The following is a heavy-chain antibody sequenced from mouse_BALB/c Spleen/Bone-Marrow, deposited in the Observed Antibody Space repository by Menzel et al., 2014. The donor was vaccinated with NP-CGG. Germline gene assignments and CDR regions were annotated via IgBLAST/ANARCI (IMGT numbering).Heavy chain of an antibody. CDR2: IDPANGNT. Sequence: EVKLMESGAELVKPGASVKLSCTASGFNIKDTYMHWVKQRPEQGLEWIGRIDPANGNTKYDPKFQSKATITADTSSNTAYLQLSSLTSEDTAVYYCARIYYYGRGYFDYWGQGTTLTVSS. V-gene: IGHV14-3*02. D-gene: IGHD1-1*01. J-gene: IGHJ2*01. CDR1: GFNIKDTY. CDR3: ARIYYYGRGYFDY.